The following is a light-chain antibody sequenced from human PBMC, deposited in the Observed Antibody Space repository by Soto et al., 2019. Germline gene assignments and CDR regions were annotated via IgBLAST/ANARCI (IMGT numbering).Light chain of an antibody. V-gene: IGKV3-11*01. CDR2: DAS. Sequence: EIVLTQSPATLSLSPGERATLSCRASQSVSSYLAWYQQKPGQAPRLLIYDASNRATGIPARFSGSGSGTDSTLTISSLEPEDFAVYYCQQRSNGSTFGPGTKVDIK. J-gene: IGKJ3*01. CDR3: QQRSNGST. CDR1: QSVSSY.